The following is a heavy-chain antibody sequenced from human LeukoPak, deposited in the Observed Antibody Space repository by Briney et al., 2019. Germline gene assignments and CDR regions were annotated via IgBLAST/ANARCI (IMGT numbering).Heavy chain of an antibody. D-gene: IGHD2-2*02. J-gene: IGHJ3*02. Sequence: SETLSHTRTLSGGSISISNRSSIRPPPGKGGEWIGYIYYSGSTNYNPSLKSRDTISLDTTQKQFSLKLSSVTAADTDVYYCARHQSVYPLGDAFDIWGQGTMVTVSS. CDR3: ARHQSVYPLGDAFDI. CDR1: GGSISISN. V-gene: IGHV4-59*08. CDR2: IYYSGST.